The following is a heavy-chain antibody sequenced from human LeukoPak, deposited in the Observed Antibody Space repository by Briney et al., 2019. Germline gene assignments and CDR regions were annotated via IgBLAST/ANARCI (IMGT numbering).Heavy chain of an antibody. Sequence: GASVKVSCKTSGYTFTKYLIHWVRQAPGQGLEWMGTINPQGDITNYAQRLQGRITLTEDTSTSTVYMELSSLTSEDTAVYYCARPSYCVADNCGYWLDPWGPGTLVTVSS. CDR1: GYTFTKYL. J-gene: IGHJ5*02. V-gene: IGHV1-46*01. CDR2: INPQGDIT. CDR3: ARPSYCVADNCGYWLDP. D-gene: IGHD2-21*01.